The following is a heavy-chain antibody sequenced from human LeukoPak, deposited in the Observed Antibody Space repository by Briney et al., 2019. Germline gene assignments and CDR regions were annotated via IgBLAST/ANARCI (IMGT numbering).Heavy chain of an antibody. D-gene: IGHD6-13*01. CDR3: ASGRQLGY. CDR1: GFTFSNYW. CDR2: IKEDGSEK. Sequence: GGPLRLSCAASGFTFSNYWMSWVRQAPGKGLEWVANIKEDGSEKYYVDSVKSRFTISRDNARNSLYLQMNSLRAEDTAVYYCASGRQLGYWGQGTLVTVSS. J-gene: IGHJ4*02. V-gene: IGHV3-7*01.